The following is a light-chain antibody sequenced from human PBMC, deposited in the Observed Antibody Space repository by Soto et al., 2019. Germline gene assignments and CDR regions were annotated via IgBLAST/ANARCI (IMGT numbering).Light chain of an antibody. CDR3: GSYTTSSNYV. J-gene: IGLJ1*01. Sequence: QSALTQPASVCGSPGQSITISCTGTISDVGSYNYVSWYQQYPGKAPKLMIYDVSTRPSGVSDRFSGSKSGNTASLTISGLRAEDEADYYCGSYTTSSNYVFGTGTKLTVL. V-gene: IGLV2-14*03. CDR1: ISDVGSYNY. CDR2: DVS.